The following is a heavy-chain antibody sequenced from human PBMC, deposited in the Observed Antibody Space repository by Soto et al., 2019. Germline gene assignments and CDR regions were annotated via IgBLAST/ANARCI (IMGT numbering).Heavy chain of an antibody. CDR3: ARGREISFGYNWFDP. V-gene: IGHV1-46*01. Sequence: QVQLVQSGAEMRKPGASLQLSCQTSGYPFTSYHVHWVRQAPGQGLEWLRVINPTEGRTRYSQKFQDRVNMTRDTSTSTVYMELSSLRSEDTAIYFCARGREISFGYNWFDPWGQGTLVTVSS. CDR1: GYPFTSYH. J-gene: IGHJ5*02. CDR2: INPTEGRT. D-gene: IGHD3-3*01.